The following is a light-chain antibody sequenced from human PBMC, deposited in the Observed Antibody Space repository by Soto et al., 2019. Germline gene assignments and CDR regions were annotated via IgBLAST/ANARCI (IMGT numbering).Light chain of an antibody. V-gene: IGLV3-1*01. CDR2: QDT. Sequence: SYELTQPPSVSVSPGQTVSIACSGHKLTDKFVCWYQQKPGQSPVLVIYQDTTRPSGIPERFSGSNSGNTATLTISGTQAMDEADYYCQAWDTPTVIFGGGTKLTVL. CDR1: KLTDKF. CDR3: QAWDTPTVI. J-gene: IGLJ2*01.